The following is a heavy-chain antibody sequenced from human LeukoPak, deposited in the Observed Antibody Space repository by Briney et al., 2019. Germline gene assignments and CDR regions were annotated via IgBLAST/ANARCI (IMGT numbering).Heavy chain of an antibody. D-gene: IGHD4-11*01. J-gene: IGHJ4*02. CDR3: AKDGVDYSFEY. Sequence: GGSLRLSCAASGFTVSSSFMSWVRQAPGKGLEWVSVIYSGGSTYYADSVKGRFTISTDKSKTTLYLQMHSLRADDPAVYYCAKDGVDYSFEYWGQGALVTVSS. CDR1: GFTVSSSF. CDR2: IYSGGST. V-gene: IGHV3-53*01.